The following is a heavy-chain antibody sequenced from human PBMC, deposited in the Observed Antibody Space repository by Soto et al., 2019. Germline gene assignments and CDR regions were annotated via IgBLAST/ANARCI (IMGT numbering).Heavy chain of an antibody. V-gene: IGHV3-7*04. D-gene: IGHD1-26*01. CDR3: ARARRSYYTDFDY. CDR1: GFTFSSYW. CDR2: IKQDGSEK. J-gene: IGHJ4*02. Sequence: EVPLVESGGGLVQPGGSLRLSCAASGFTFSSYWMSWVRQAPGKGLEWVANIKQDGSEKYYVDSVKGRFTISRDNATNSLYLQMNSLRAEDTAVYYCARARRSYYTDFDYGGQGTLVTVSS.